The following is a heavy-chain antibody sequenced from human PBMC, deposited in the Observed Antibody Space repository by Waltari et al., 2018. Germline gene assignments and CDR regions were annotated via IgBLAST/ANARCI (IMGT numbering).Heavy chain of an antibody. CDR3: ARGETVLRYFDWLSRKPLFDY. D-gene: IGHD3-9*01. V-gene: IGHV4-34*01. CDR2: INLSGST. Sequence: QVQLQQWGAGLLQPSETLSLTCAVYGGSFSGYYWSWIRQPPGKGLEWIGEINLSGSTNYNPSLKSRVTISGDTSKNQFSLKLSSVTAADTAVYYCARGETVLRYFDWLSRKPLFDYWGQGTLVTVSS. J-gene: IGHJ4*02. CDR1: GGSFSGYY.